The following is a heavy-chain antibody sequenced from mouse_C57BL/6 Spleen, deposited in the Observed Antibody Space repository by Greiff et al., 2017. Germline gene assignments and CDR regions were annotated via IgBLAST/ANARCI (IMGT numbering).Heavy chain of an antibody. D-gene: IGHD2-5*01. J-gene: IGHJ1*03. CDR2: INPNNGGT. Sequence: EVQLQQSGPELVKPGASVKISCKASGYTFTDYYMNWVKQSHGKSLEWIGDINPNNGGTSYNQKFKGKATLTVDKSSSTAYMELRSLTSEDSAVYYCARRSFYYSNYAYWYFDVWGTGTTVTVSS. CDR1: GYTFTDYY. V-gene: IGHV1-26*01. CDR3: ARRSFYYSNYAYWYFDV.